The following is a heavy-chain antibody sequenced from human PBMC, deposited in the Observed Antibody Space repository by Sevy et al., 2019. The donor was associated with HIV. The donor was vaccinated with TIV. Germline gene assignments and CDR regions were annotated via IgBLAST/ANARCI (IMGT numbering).Heavy chain of an antibody. CDR3: AKDWQIENY. Sequence: GGSLRLSCAASGFKFEDYAMHWVRQVPGKGLEWVSGISWNSGSVGYADSVKGRFTISRDNSKNTLYLQMNSLRAEDTAVYYCAKDWQIENYWGQGTLVTVSS. J-gene: IGHJ4*02. V-gene: IGHV3-9*01. CDR1: GFKFEDYA. CDR2: ISWNSGSV.